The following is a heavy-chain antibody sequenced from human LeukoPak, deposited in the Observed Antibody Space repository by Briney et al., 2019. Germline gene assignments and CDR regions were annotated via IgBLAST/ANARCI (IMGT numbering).Heavy chain of an antibody. CDR2: IYHSGST. CDR1: GYSISSGYY. D-gene: IGHD3-9*01. J-gene: IGHJ6*02. V-gene: IGHV4-38-2*02. CDR3: ARVLRYDILTGYYMDV. Sequence: SETLSLTCTVSGYSISSGYYWGWIRQPPGKGLEWIGSIYHSGSTYYNPSLKSRVTISVDTSKNQFSLKLSSVTAADTAVYYCARVLRYDILTGYYMDVWGQGTTVTVSS.